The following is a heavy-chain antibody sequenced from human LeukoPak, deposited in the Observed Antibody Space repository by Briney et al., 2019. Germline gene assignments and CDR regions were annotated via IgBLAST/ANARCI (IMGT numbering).Heavy chain of an antibody. D-gene: IGHD3-3*01. CDR1: GFTFGTYG. Sequence: GGSLRLSCAASGFTFGTYGMHWIRQAPGKGLEWVAVTSHDGSNTYYLDSVKGRFIISTDHSKNTLYLQMNSLRAEDKAEYDCEKTVVDFWNPRGEYYGLDVRGQGPTVTVSS. V-gene: IGHV3-30*18. CDR3: EKTVVDFWNPRGEYYGLDV. CDR2: TSHDGSNT. J-gene: IGHJ6*02.